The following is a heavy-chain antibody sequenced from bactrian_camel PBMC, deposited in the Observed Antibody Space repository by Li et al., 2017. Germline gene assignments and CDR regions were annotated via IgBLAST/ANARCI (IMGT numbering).Heavy chain of an antibody. CDR2: IDRSGAST. V-gene: IGHV3S40*01. D-gene: IGHD3*01. Sequence: VQLVESGGGLVRPGGSLRLSCSFSGGTFRRYVMDWVRQAPGKGLEWISGIDRSGASTDLADSVKGRFTISRDNAKNMLFLELNALKSDDTAMYYCVKGWKNNEYDAIGQGTQVTVS. J-gene: IGHJ4*01. CDR1: GGTFRRYV.